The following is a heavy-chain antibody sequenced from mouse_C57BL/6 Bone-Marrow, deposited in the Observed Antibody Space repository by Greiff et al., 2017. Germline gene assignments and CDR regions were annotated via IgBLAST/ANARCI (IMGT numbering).Heavy chain of an antibody. CDR1: GFNIKDDY. Sequence: VQLKESGAELVRPGASVTLSCTASGFNIKDDYMPWVKQRPEQGLAWIGWIDPENGDTEYASRFQGKATITADTSSNTAYLQLSSLTSEDTAVYYCTTFGYYYGLWYFDFWVTGTTVTVSS. CDR2: IDPENGDT. V-gene: IGHV14-4*01. J-gene: IGHJ1*03. D-gene: IGHD1-1*01. CDR3: TTFGYYYGLWYFDF.